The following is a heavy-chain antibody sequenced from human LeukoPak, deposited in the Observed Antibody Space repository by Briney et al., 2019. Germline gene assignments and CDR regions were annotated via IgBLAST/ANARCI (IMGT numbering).Heavy chain of an antibody. Sequence: GRSLRLSCAASGFTFDDYAMHWVRQAPGKGLEWVSGISWNSGSIGYADSVKGRFTNSRDNAKNSLYLQMNSLRAEDTALYYCAKGYYYDSSGYLDYWGQGTLVTVSS. D-gene: IGHD3-22*01. CDR3: AKGYYYDSSGYLDY. CDR1: GFTFDDYA. J-gene: IGHJ4*02. V-gene: IGHV3-9*01. CDR2: ISWNSGSI.